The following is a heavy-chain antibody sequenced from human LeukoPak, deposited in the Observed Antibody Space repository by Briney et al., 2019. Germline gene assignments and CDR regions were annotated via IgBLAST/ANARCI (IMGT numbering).Heavy chain of an antibody. CDR3: AKDVQRAATPEY. CDR1: GFTFSSYG. CDR2: IRFDGSNK. V-gene: IGHV3-30*02. Sequence: PGGSLRLSCAASGFTFSSYGMHWVRQAPGKGLEWVAFIRFDGSNKYYADSVKGRFTVSRDNSKNTLYLQMNSLRAEDTAVYYCAKDVQRAATPEYWGQGTLVTVSS. J-gene: IGHJ4*02.